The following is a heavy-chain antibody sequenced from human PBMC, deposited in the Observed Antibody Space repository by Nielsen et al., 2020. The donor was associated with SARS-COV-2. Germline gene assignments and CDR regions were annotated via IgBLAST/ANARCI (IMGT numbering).Heavy chain of an antibody. CDR2: IRSKAYGGTT. Sequence: GESLKISCTASGFTFGDYAMSWFRQAPGKGLEWVGFIRSKAYGGTTEYAASVKGRFTISRDDSKSIAYLQINSLKTEDTAVYYCTRAMDFWSGYPYYFDFWGQGTLVTVSS. J-gene: IGHJ4*02. D-gene: IGHD3-3*01. CDR1: GFTFGDYA. V-gene: IGHV3-49*03. CDR3: TRAMDFWSGYPYYFDF.